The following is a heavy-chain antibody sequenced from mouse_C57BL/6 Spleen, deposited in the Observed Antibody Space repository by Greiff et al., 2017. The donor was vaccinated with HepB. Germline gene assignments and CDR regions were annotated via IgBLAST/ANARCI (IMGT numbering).Heavy chain of an antibody. Sequence: EVQLQQSVAELVRPGASVKLSCTASGFNIKNTYMHWVKQRPEQGLEWIGRIDPANGNTKYAPKFQGKATITADTSSNTAYLQLSSLTSEDTAIYYCVDSSGYQYYAMDYWGQGTSVTVSS. CDR2: IDPANGNT. CDR1: GFNIKNTY. V-gene: IGHV14-3*01. J-gene: IGHJ4*01. CDR3: VDSSGYQYYAMDY. D-gene: IGHD3-2*02.